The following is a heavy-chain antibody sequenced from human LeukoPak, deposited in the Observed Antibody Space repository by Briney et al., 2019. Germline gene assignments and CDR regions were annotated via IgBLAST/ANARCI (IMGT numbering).Heavy chain of an antibody. D-gene: IGHD3-10*01. CDR2: TKQDGSEK. CDR1: GFTFSSYW. CDR3: ARIRVMDLYYFDY. V-gene: IGHV3-7*01. Sequence: GGSLRLSCAASGFTFSSYWMSWVRQAPGKGLEGVANTKQDGSEKYYADSVKGRFTISRDNAKNSLYLQMNSLRAEDTAVYYCARIRVMDLYYFDYWGQGTLVTVSS. J-gene: IGHJ4*02.